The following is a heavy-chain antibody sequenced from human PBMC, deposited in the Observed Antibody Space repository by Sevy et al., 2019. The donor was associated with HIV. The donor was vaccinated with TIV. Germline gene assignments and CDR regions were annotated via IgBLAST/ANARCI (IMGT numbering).Heavy chain of an antibody. CDR3: ATPKYVGYDYESLDI. J-gene: IGHJ3*02. D-gene: IGHD5-12*01. V-gene: IGHV1-24*01. CDR1: GYTLTKLS. CDR2: FDPEDGET. Sequence: ASVKVSCKVSGYTLTKLSMHWVRQAPGKGLEWMGGFDPEDGETIYAQKFQGRVTMTEDTSTETAYMELGSLRSEDTAVYYCATPKYVGYDYESLDIWGQGTMVTVSS.